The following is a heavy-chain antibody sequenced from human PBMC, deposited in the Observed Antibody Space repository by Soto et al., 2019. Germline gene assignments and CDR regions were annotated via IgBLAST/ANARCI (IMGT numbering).Heavy chain of an antibody. V-gene: IGHV4-34*01. CDR2: INHSGST. CDR1: CGSFSGYY. J-gene: IGHJ6*02. CDR3: ARGDDWLLEDYYYYGMDV. D-gene: IGHD3-9*01. Sequence: SETLSLTCAVYCGSFSGYYWSWIRQPPGKGLEWIGEINHSGSTNYNPSLKSRVTISVDTSKNQFSPKLSSVTAADTAVYYCARGDDWLLEDYYYYGMDVWGQGTTVTVSS.